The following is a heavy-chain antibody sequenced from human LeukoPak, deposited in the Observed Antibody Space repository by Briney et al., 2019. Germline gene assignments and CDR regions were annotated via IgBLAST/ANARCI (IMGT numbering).Heavy chain of an antibody. CDR3: AREVAKSHDY. V-gene: IGHV3-23*01. D-gene: IGHD5-12*01. J-gene: IGHJ4*02. CDR1: GFTFSIYA. Sequence: SGGSLRLSCAASGFTFSIYAMSWVRQAPGKGLEWVSTISGSGDITYYADSVKGRFTISRDNSKSTLHLQMNSLRAEDTAVYYCAREVAKSHDYWGQGTLVTVSS. CDR2: ISGSGDIT.